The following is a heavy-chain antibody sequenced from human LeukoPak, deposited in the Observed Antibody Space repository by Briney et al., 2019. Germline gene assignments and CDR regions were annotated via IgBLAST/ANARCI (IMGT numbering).Heavy chain of an antibody. D-gene: IGHD4-11*01. J-gene: IGHJ6*03. V-gene: IGHV4-59*01. Sequence: KPSETLSLTCTVSGGSISSYYWSWIRQPPGKGLEWIGYIYYSGSTNYNPSLKSRVTISVDTSKNQFSLKLNSVTAADTAVYYCARGFYSNSNYYYYMDVWGKGTTVTVSS. CDR3: ARGFYSNSNYYYYMDV. CDR1: GGSISSYY. CDR2: IYYSGST.